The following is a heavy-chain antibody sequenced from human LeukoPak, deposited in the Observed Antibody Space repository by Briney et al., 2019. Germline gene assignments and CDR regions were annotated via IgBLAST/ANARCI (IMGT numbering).Heavy chain of an antibody. D-gene: IGHD2-2*01. J-gene: IGHJ4*02. CDR1: GGSISSYY. CDR2: IYYNGRT. Sequence: SETLSLTCAVSGGSISSYYWSWIRQSPGRGLEYIGHIYYNGRTDYNPSLKSRVTVSVDTSRNQFSLKLNSVTAADTAVYFCARWYCSRGTCYYLDYWGQGTLVTVSS. CDR3: ARWYCSRGTCYYLDY. V-gene: IGHV4-59*01.